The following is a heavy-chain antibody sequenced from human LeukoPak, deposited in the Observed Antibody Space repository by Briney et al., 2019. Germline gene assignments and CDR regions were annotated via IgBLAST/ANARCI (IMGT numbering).Heavy chain of an antibody. D-gene: IGHD3-22*01. CDR1: GGSISSYY. CDR2: IYTSGST. V-gene: IGHV4-4*07. CDR3: ARDLIVRSCGYYNNWFDP. Sequence: SETLSLTCTVSGGSISSYYWSWIRQPAGKGLEWIGRIYTSGSTNYNPSLKSRVTMSVDTSKNQFSLKLSSVTAADTAVYYCARDLIVRSCGYYNNWFDPWGQGTLVTVSS. J-gene: IGHJ5*02.